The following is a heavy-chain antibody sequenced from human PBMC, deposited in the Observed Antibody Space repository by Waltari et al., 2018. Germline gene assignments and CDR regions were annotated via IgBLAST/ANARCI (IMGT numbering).Heavy chain of an antibody. CDR1: GGSISGYY. CDR3: ARIAPIVLIPEY. CDR2: IYYSGST. Sequence: QVQLQESGPGLVKPSETLSLTCTVSGGSISGYYWSWIRQPPGKGLEWIGYIYYSGSTNYNPSLKSRVTISVDTSKNQFSLKLSSVTAADTAVYYCARIAPIVLIPEYWGQGTLVTVSS. V-gene: IGHV4-59*01. D-gene: IGHD2-8*01. J-gene: IGHJ4*02.